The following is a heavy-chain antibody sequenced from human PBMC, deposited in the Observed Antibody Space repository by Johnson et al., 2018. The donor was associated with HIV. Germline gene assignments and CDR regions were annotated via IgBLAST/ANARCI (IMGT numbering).Heavy chain of an antibody. CDR2: IKQDGTIK. Sequence: EVQLVESGGGVVQPGRSLRLSCAASEFTFSDWWMNWVRQAPGKGLEWVANIKQDGTIKNYVEYVRGRFTISRDNARNLLYLQMNSLRPDDTAVYYCARGSSGQMNGALDIWGQGTMVTVSS. J-gene: IGHJ3*02. V-gene: IGHV3-7*04. CDR3: ARGSSGQMNGALDI. D-gene: IGHD3-22*01. CDR1: EFTFSDWW.